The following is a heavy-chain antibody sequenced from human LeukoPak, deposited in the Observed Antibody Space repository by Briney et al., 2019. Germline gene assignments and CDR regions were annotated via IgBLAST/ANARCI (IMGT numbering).Heavy chain of an antibody. V-gene: IGHV3-30*03. D-gene: IGHD6-19*01. CDR2: MSHSGVKE. CDR3: VQVGIAVPHLTRGYFNL. J-gene: IGHJ2*01. Sequence: PRGSLRLSCAASEFIFSDFDMHWVRQAPGKGLQWVALMSHSGVKESYADSVKGRLTISRDNSNNALYLQMNSLRAEDTAVYYCVQVGIAVPHLTRGYFNLWGRGTLVTVSS. CDR1: EFIFSDFD.